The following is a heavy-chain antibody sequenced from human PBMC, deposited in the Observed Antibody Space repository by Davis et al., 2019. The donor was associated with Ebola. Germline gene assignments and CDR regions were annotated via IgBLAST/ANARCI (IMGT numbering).Heavy chain of an antibody. Sequence: GESLKISCQDSGDSFSSHWIGWVRQMPGKGLEWVGIIYTGDSDTRYSPSFRGQVAISADKSIKTAFLQWDSLKASDTAMYYCASLRRTITGMDDAFDIWGQGTMVTVSS. CDR3: ASLRRTITGMDDAFDI. D-gene: IGHD2-8*02. V-gene: IGHV5-51*01. CDR1: GDSFSSHW. J-gene: IGHJ3*02. CDR2: IYTGDSDT.